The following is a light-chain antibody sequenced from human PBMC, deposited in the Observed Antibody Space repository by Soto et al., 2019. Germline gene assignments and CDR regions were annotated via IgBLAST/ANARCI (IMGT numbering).Light chain of an antibody. Sequence: IVLTQSPGILSLSPGERATLSCRASRSFSSSYLAWYQQKPGQAPRLLIYGASTRATDIPDRFSGSGSRTDFTLTITRLEPEEFAVYYCQQFGSSPWTFGQGTKVEIK. V-gene: IGKV3-20*01. J-gene: IGKJ1*01. CDR1: RSFSSSY. CDR2: GAS. CDR3: QQFGSSPWT.